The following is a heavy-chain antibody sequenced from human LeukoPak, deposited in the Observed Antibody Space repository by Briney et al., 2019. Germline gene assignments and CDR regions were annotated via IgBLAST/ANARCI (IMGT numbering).Heavy chain of an antibody. CDR3: ARDARLPSGLCHAFDM. CDR2: ISVSGSTI. Sequence: GGSLRLSCAASGFTFTDYYMSWFRQAPGKRLEWISCISVSGSTIYYADSMKGRFTISRDNARNSVYLQINSLRADDTAVYYCARDARLPSGLCHAFDMWGQGTMVTVSS. J-gene: IGHJ3*02. D-gene: IGHD3-22*01. CDR1: GFTFTDYY. V-gene: IGHV3-11*01.